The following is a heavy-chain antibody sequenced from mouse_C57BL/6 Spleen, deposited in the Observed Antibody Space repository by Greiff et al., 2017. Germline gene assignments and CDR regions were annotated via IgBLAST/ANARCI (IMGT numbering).Heavy chain of an antibody. CDR3: ARLGDYDGKDYAMDY. J-gene: IGHJ4*01. CDR1: GFTFSDYG. Sequence: EVKVVESGGGLVKPGGSLKLSCAASGFTFSDYGMHWVRQAPEKGLEWVAYISSGSSTIYYADTVKGRFTISRDNAKNTLFLQMTSLRSEDTAMYYCARLGDYDGKDYAMDYWGQGTSVTVSS. D-gene: IGHD2-13*01. CDR2: ISSGSSTI. V-gene: IGHV5-17*01.